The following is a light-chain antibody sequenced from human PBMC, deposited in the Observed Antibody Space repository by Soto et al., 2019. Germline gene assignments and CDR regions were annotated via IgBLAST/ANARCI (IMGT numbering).Light chain of an antibody. V-gene: IGKV3-11*01. CDR2: DAS. CDR1: QSVSSS. J-gene: IGKJ4*01. Sequence: EIVLTQSPATLSLSPGERATLSCRASQSVSSSLAWYQQKPGQAPRLLIYDASNRATGIPARFSGSGSGTDFTLTISSLEPEDCAVYYCQQRSNWPPLTFGGGTKVEI. CDR3: QQRSNWPPLT.